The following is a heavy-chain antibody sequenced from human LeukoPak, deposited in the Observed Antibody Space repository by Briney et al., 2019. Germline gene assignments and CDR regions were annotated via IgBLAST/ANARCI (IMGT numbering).Heavy chain of an antibody. J-gene: IGHJ4*02. V-gene: IGHV4-34*01. Sequence: PSETLSLTCAVYGGSFSGYYWSWIRQPPGKGLEWIGEINHSGSTNYNPSLKSRVTISVDTSKNQFSLKLSSVTAADTAVYYCARDSRIIVATILFDYWGQGTLVTVSS. D-gene: IGHD5-12*01. CDR3: ARDSRIIVATILFDY. CDR2: INHSGST. CDR1: GGSFSGYY.